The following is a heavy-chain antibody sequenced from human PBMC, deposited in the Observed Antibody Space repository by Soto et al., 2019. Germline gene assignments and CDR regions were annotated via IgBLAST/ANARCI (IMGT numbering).Heavy chain of an antibody. CDR1: GFTFSSYW. CDR3: ARVRLGREDRYGFVKHVGDWFDP. J-gene: IGHJ5*02. D-gene: IGHD3-16*01. CDR2: IYSDGSST. Sequence: EVQLVESGGGLVQPGGSLRLSCAASGFTFSSYWMHWVRQAPGKGLVWVSRIYSDGSSTSYADSVKGRFTISRDNAKNTLYLQMNSLRAEDTAVYYCARVRLGREDRYGFVKHVGDWFDPWGQGTLVTVSS. V-gene: IGHV3-74*01.